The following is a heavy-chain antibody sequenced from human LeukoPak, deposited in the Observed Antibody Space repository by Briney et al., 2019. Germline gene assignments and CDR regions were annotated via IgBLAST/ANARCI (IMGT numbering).Heavy chain of an antibody. J-gene: IGHJ4*02. D-gene: IGHD1-20*01. V-gene: IGHV3-21*01. CDR2: ISSSSSYI. CDR3: ARAPYNWKPTHFDY. CDR1: GFTFSSYS. Sequence: SGGSLRLSCAASGFTFSSYSMNWVRQAPGKGLEWVSSISSSSSYIYYADSVKGRFTISRDNAKNSLYLQMNSLRAEDTAVYYCARAPYNWKPTHFDYWGQGTLVTVSS.